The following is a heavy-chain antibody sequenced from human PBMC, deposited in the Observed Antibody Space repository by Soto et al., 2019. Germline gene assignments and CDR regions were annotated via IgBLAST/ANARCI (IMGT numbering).Heavy chain of an antibody. CDR3: AREYYRLSTGYYNYQ. J-gene: IGHJ4*02. D-gene: IGHD3-9*01. CDR1: GFPFSSYW. V-gene: IGHV3-74*01. CDR2: ISGDGTTI. Sequence: EVQLVESGGDSVQPGGSLRLSCAASGFPFSSYWMHWVRHTPGKGLEWVSRISGDGTTIYYADSVTGRFTVSRDNAKNTMSLRMSGLGAEDAAVYYCAREYYRLSTGYYNYQWGQRTLVSVSS.